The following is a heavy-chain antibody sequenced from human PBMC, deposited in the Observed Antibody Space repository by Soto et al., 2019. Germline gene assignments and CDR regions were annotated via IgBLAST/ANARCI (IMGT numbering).Heavy chain of an antibody. CDR1: GYTFIDYY. Sequence: QVQLVQSGAEVKKPGASVKVSCTASGYTFIDYYMHWVRQAPGPGLEWMGWINTSSGGTHYAQKFQGRVAMTRDTSISIVYMSLSRLKSDDTAMYYFARDLGYDGPASYCYALAGLDVWGQGTRVTFSS. CDR3: ARDLGYDGPASYCYALAGLDV. J-gene: IGHJ6*02. V-gene: IGHV1-2*02. D-gene: IGHD2-15*01. CDR2: INTSSGGT.